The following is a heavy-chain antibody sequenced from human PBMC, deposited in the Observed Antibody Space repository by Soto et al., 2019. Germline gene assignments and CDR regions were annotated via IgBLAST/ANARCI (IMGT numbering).Heavy chain of an antibody. CDR1: GGSISSGGYY. CDR2: IYYSGST. D-gene: IGHD6-13*01. V-gene: IGHV4-31*03. Sequence: SETLSLTCTVSGGSISSGGYYWSWIRQHPGKGLEWIGYIYYSGSTYYNPSLKSRVTISVDTSKNQFSLKLSSVTAADTAVYYCARVVGYREAAAGKRAFDYWGQGTLVTVSS. J-gene: IGHJ4*02. CDR3: ARVVGYREAAAGKRAFDY.